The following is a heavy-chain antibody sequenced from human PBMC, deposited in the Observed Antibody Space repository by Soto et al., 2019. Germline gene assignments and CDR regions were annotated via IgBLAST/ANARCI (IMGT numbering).Heavy chain of an antibody. J-gene: IGHJ6*02. Sequence: QVQLVQSGAEVKKPGASVKVSCKASGYTFTGYYMHWVRQAPGQGLEWMGWINPNSGGTNYAQKFQGRVTMTRDTSISTADMELSRLRSDDTAVYYCARDPLDHYGASYYYGMDVWGQGTTVTVSS. CDR1: GYTFTGYY. CDR3: ARDPLDHYGASYYYGMDV. V-gene: IGHV1-2*02. CDR2: INPNSGGT. D-gene: IGHD3-16*01.